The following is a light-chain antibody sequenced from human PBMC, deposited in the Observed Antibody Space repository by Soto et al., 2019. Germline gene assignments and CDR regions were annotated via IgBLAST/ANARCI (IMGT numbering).Light chain of an antibody. CDR3: QQYNNWPIT. V-gene: IGKV3D-15*01. Sequence: EIVLTHSPGTLSVSPWDRVTLSCRASQSISINLAWYQHKPGQAPRLLIHGASTRATGVPARISGSGSGTEFTLTISSLQSEDFAVYYCQQYNNWPITFGQGTRLEIK. CDR1: QSISIN. J-gene: IGKJ5*01. CDR2: GAS.